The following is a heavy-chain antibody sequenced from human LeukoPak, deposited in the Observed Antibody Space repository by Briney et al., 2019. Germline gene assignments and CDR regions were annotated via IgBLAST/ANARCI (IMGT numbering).Heavy chain of an antibody. Sequence: GGSLRLSCAASGFIFSSYAMSWVRQAPGKGLEWISAISGRGGNTYYTDSVKGRFTISRDNSRNTLHLQMNSLRDEDTAVYYCAKSFSVGYSSGWYVAAYYFDYWGQGTLVTVSS. CDR2: ISGRGGNT. CDR3: AKSFSVGYSSGWYVAAYYFDY. J-gene: IGHJ4*02. CDR1: GFIFSSYA. D-gene: IGHD6-19*01. V-gene: IGHV3-23*01.